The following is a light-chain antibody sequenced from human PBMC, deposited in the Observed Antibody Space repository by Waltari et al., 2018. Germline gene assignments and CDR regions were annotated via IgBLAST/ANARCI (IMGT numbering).Light chain of an antibody. CDR2: NDY. V-gene: IGLV3-21*04. CDR3: QVWDSGSDYV. J-gene: IGLJ1*01. CDR1: NIGSKN. Sequence: SYVLTQPPSVSVAPGNTASLTCGGDNIGSKNVHWYQQKPGQAPVLVLSNDYDRPSGIPERFSGSNSGNTATLTISSVEAGDEADYICQVWDSGSDYVFGTGTKVTVL.